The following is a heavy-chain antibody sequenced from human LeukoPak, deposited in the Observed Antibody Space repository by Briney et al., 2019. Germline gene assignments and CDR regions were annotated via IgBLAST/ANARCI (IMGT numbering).Heavy chain of an antibody. CDR2: IGSSGSTI. CDR3: AKDVVGQQWPENY. J-gene: IGHJ4*02. D-gene: IGHD6-19*01. Sequence: GGSLRLSCAASGFTFSTYSMNWVRQAPGKGLEWVSYIGSSGSTIYYTDSLKGRFTISRDNAKNSLYLQMNGLRLDDTAVYYCAKDVVGQQWPENYWGQGTLVTVSS. CDR1: GFTFSTYS. V-gene: IGHV3-48*01.